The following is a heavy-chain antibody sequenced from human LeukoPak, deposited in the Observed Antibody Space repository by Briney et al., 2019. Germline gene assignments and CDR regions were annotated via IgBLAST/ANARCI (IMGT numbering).Heavy chain of an antibody. CDR2: ISGDGDSA. V-gene: IGHV3-23*01. CDR1: GFTFSSYI. Sequence: PGGSLRLSCVVSGFTFSSYILTWVRQAPGKGLEWVSGISGDGDSAYYAHSVKGRFTISRDNSKNTLYLQMNSLTAEDTAVYYCAKDPLEQLSTIYFQNWGQGTLVTVSS. CDR3: AKDPLEQLSTIYFQN. J-gene: IGHJ1*01. D-gene: IGHD6-6*01.